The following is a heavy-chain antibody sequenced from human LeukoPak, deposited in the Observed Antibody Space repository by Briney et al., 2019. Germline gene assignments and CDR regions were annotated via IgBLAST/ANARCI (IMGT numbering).Heavy chain of an antibody. CDR1: GFTFSSYE. CDR3: AITWSYDWGIDY. J-gene: IGHJ4*02. V-gene: IGHV3-48*03. D-gene: IGHD3-16*01. Sequence: PGGSLRLSCAASGFTFSSYEMNWVRQAPGKGLEWVSYISSSGSTIYYADSVKGRFTISRDNAKNSLYLQMNSLRAEDTAVYYCAITWSYDWGIDYWGQGTLVTVSS. CDR2: ISSSGSTI.